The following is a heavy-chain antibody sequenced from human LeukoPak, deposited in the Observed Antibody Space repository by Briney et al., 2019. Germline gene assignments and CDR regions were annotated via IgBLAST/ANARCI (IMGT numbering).Heavy chain of an antibody. J-gene: IGHJ4*02. CDR3: TVGGSYYNY. CDR2: IRSKAYGGTT. D-gene: IGHD1-26*01. CDR1: GFTFGDYA. Sequence: GGSLRLSCTASGFTFGDYAMSWVRRAPGKGLEWVGFIRSKAYGGTTEYAASVKGRFAISRDDSKSVAYLQMNSLKTEDTAVYYCTVGGSYYNYWGQGALVTVSP. V-gene: IGHV3-49*04.